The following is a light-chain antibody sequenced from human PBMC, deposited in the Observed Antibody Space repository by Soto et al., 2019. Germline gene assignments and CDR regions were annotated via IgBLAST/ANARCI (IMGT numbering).Light chain of an antibody. CDR1: QGISNY. CDR2: AAS. Sequence: DIQMTQSPSSLSASVGDRVTITCRSSQGISNYLAWYQQKPGKVPKLLIYAASTLQSGVPSRFSGSGSGTDFTLTISCLQSEDFATYYCQQYYSFPPITFGGGTKVDIK. CDR3: QQYYSFPPIT. J-gene: IGKJ4*01. V-gene: IGKV1-27*01.